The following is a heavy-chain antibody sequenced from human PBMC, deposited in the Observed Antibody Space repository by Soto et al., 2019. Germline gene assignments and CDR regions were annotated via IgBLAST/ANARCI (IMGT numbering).Heavy chain of an antibody. Sequence: SVKVSCKASGGTFNSYAISWVRQAPGQGLEWMGGIIPIFGTANYAQKFQGRVTITADESTSTAYMELSSLRSEDTAVYYCASPVVVVTTGAFDIWGQGTMVTVSS. CDR3: ASPVVVVTTGAFDI. J-gene: IGHJ3*02. CDR2: IIPIFGTA. D-gene: IGHD3-22*01. V-gene: IGHV1-69*13. CDR1: GGTFNSYA.